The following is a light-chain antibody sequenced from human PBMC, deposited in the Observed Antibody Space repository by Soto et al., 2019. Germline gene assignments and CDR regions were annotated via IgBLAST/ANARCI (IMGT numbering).Light chain of an antibody. CDR2: AAS. V-gene: IGKV3-20*01. CDR1: QSVTSNY. CDR3: HQYGSLPLT. Sequence: EVVLSQSPGTLSLSPGERATLSCRASQSVTSNYLAWYQQKPGQAPRLLIYAASSRATGIPDRFSGSESGTDFTLTISSLEPEDFAVYYCHQYGSLPLTFGGGTKVEIK. J-gene: IGKJ4*01.